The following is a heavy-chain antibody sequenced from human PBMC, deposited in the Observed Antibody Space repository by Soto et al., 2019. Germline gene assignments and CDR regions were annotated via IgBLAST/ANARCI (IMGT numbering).Heavy chain of an antibody. V-gene: IGHV1-18*01. CDR2: VSGDNGHT. J-gene: IGHJ5*02. Sequence: QVQLVQSGAEVKKPGASVKVSCKASGYTFTTHGISWVRQAPGQGLEWMGWVSGDNGHTNYAQSLQGRVTMTTDTSKNTAYMELRSLRYYDTAVYYWARDLGYCRSGTCYREWFAPVGQGTLVTVSS. CDR3: ARDLGYCRSGTCYREWFAP. CDR1: GYTFTTHG. D-gene: IGHD2-15*01.